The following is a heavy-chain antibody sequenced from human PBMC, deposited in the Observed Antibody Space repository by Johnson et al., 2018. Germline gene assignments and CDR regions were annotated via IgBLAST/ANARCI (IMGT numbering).Heavy chain of an antibody. V-gene: IGHV3-23*04. CDR2: IGGRGDRT. Sequence: VQLVESGGGLAQRGGSLRLSCAVSGLTFSSYAMSWVRQAPGKGLEWVAAIGGRGDRTYYADAVKDRFTISRDNFRDTLYLQMDNLRDEDTAIYFCAKVGNTGYFYDYWGQGALVTVSS. CDR1: GLTFSSYA. J-gene: IGHJ4*02. D-gene: IGHD3-22*01. CDR3: AKVGNTGYFYDY.